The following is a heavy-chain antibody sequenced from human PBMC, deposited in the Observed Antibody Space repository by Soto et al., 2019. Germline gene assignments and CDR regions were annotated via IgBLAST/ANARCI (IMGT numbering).Heavy chain of an antibody. CDR2: MNPNSGNT. V-gene: IGHV1-8*01. D-gene: IGHD3-10*01. Sequence: ASVKVSCKASGYSFTSYDINWVRQATGQGLEWMGWMNPNSGNTGYAQKFQGRVTMTRNTSISTAYMELSSLRSEDTAVYYCARVGAIWFGELSSFDYWGQGTLVTVSS. J-gene: IGHJ4*02. CDR1: GYSFTSYD. CDR3: ARVGAIWFGELSSFDY.